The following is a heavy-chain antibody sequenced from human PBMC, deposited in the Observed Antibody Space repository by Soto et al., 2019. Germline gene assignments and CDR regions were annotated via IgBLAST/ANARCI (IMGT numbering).Heavy chain of an antibody. J-gene: IGHJ3*02. CDR3: ATAERGYNWNDGIKYAFDI. D-gene: IGHD1-1*01. Sequence: ASVKVSCKVSGYTLTELSMHWVRQAPGKGLEWMGGFDPEDGETIYAQKFQGRVTMTEDTSTDTAYMELSSLRSEDTAVYYCATAERGYNWNDGIKYAFDIWGQGTMVTVSS. CDR2: FDPEDGET. V-gene: IGHV1-24*01. CDR1: GYTLTELS.